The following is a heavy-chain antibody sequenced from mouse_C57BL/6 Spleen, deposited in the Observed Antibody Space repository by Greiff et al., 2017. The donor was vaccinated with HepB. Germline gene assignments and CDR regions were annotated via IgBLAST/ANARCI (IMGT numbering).Heavy chain of an antibody. V-gene: IGHV10-1*01. CDR3: VRQGLYYAMDY. CDR2: IRSKSNNYAT. Sequence: EVKLVESGGGLVQPKGSLKLSCAASGFSFNTYAMNWVRQAPGKGLEWVARIRSKSNNYATYYADSVKDRFTISRDDSESMLYLQMNNLKTEDTAMYYCVRQGLYYAMDYWGQGTSVTVSS. CDR1: GFSFNTYA. J-gene: IGHJ4*01. D-gene: IGHD3-1*01.